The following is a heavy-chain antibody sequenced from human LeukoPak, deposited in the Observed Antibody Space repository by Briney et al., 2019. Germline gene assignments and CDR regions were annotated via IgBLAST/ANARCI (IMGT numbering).Heavy chain of an antibody. CDR2: ISVSGNT. CDR3: AKAVGFGDWPEEKIDC. J-gene: IGHJ4*02. V-gene: IGHV3-23*01. CDR1: GFTLSSYA. D-gene: IGHD2-21*02. Sequence: PGGSLRLSCAASGFTLSSYAMSWVRQGPGKGLEWVSAISVSGNTYHADSVKGRFTISRDSSKNTLYLQMNSLRAGDAAVYYCAKAVGFGDWPEEKIDCWGQGTLVTFSS.